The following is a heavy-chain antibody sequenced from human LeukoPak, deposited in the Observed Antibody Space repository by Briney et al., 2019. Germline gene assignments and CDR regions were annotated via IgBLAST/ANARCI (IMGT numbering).Heavy chain of an antibody. V-gene: IGHV3-21*01. J-gene: IGHJ4*02. CDR1: VFSVSNKY. D-gene: IGHD5/OR15-5a*01. CDR3: ARDLVPNLRRNYFDY. CDR2: ISSSSSYI. Sequence: GGSLRLSCEGSVFSVSNKYINWVRQAPGKGLEWVSSISSSSSYIYYADSVKGRFTISRDNAKNSLYLQMNSLRAEDTAVYYCARDLVPNLRRNYFDYWGQGTLVTVSS.